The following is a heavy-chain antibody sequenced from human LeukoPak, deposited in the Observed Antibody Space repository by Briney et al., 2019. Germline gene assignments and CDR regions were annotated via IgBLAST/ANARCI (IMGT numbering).Heavy chain of an antibody. Sequence: PSETLSLTCAVYGGSFSGYYWSWIRQPPGKGLEWIGYIYYSGSTNYNPSLKSRVTISVDTSKNQFSLKLSSVTAADTAVYYCARDVGHFDIWGQGTMVTVSS. CDR1: GGSFSGYY. CDR3: ARDVGHFDI. CDR2: IYYSGST. J-gene: IGHJ3*02. V-gene: IGHV4-59*01.